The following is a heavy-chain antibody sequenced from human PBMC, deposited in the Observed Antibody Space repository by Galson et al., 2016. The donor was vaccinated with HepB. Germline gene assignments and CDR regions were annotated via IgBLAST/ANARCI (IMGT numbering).Heavy chain of an antibody. J-gene: IGHJ4*02. CDR1: GFTLSSFG. V-gene: IGHV3-33*01. CDR3: ARGGRNDVFGY. D-gene: IGHD1-1*01. Sequence: SLRLSCAASGFTLSSFGMHWVRQAPGKGLEWVALIWSDGSNKYNADSVKGRFTISRDNSKNTLYLQMNSLSVDDTAVYYCARGGRNDVFGYWGQGTLVTVSS. CDR2: IWSDGSNK.